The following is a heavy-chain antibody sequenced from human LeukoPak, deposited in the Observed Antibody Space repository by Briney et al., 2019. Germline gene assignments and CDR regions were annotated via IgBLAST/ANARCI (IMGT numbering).Heavy chain of an antibody. V-gene: IGHV1-69*05. D-gene: IGHD2-2*01. CDR3: GGGGYCSSTSCSSPGAFDI. J-gene: IGHJ3*02. CDR1: GGTFSSYA. Sequence: SVKVSCKASGGTFSSYAISWVRQAPGQGLGWMGGIIPIFGTASYAQKFQGRVTITTDESTSTAYMELSSLRSEDTAVYYCGGGGYCSSTSCSSPGAFDIWGQGTMVTVSS. CDR2: IIPIFGTA.